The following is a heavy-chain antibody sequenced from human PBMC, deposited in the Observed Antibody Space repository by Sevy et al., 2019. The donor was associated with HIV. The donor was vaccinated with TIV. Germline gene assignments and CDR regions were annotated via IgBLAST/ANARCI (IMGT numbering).Heavy chain of an antibody. CDR2: ISWNSGSI. CDR3: AKDNTNLHYNWFDP. CDR1: GFTFDDYA. V-gene: IGHV3-9*01. Sequence: GGSLRLSCAASGFTFDDYAMHWVRQATGKGLEWVSGISWNSGSIGYADSVKGRFTISRDNAKNSLYLQMNSLRAEDTALYYCAKDNTNLHYNWFDPWGQGTLVTVSS. J-gene: IGHJ5*02.